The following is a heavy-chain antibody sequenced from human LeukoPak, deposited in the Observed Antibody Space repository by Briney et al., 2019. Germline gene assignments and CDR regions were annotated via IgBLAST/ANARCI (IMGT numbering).Heavy chain of an antibody. CDR2: INPNSGGT. D-gene: IGHD3-10*01. CDR3: ARVPTYVLLWFGEQNKGAHKGGWFDP. V-gene: IGHV1-2*02. J-gene: IGHJ5*02. Sequence: GASVKVSCKASGYTFTSYDINWVRQAPGQGLEWMGWINPNSGGTNYAQKFQGRVTMTRDTSISTAYMELSRLRSDDTAVYYCARVPTYVLLWFGEQNKGAHKGGWFDPWGQGTLVTVSS. CDR1: GYTFTSYD.